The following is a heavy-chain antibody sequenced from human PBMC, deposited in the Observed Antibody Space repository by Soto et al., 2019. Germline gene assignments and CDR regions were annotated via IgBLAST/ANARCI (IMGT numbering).Heavy chain of an antibody. CDR1: GFTFSSYW. CDR2: IKQDGSEK. J-gene: IGHJ5*02. Sequence: LSLTCTVSGFTFSSYWMSWVRQAPGKGLEWVANIKQDGSEKYYVDSVKGRFTISRDNAKNSLYLQMNSLRAEDTAVYYCARETRIAAAVSWFDPWGQGTLVTVSS. D-gene: IGHD6-13*01. V-gene: IGHV3-7*01. CDR3: ARETRIAAAVSWFDP.